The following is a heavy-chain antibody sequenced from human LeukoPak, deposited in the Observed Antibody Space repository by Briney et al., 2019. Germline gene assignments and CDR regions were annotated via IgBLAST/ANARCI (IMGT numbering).Heavy chain of an antibody. CDR1: GFTVSSNY. D-gene: IGHD5-18*01. Sequence: GGSLRLSCAASGFTVSSNYMSWVRQAPGKGLEWVSVIYSGGSTYYADSVKGRFTISRDNSKTTLYLQMNSLRAEDTAVYYCARARGYSYDYFDYWGQGTLVTVSS. V-gene: IGHV3-53*01. CDR3: ARARGYSYDYFDY. CDR2: IYSGGST. J-gene: IGHJ4*02.